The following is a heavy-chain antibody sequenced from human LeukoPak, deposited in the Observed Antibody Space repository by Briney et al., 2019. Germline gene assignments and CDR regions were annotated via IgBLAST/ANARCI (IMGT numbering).Heavy chain of an antibody. CDR2: IKSKTDGGTT. D-gene: IGHD7-27*01. J-gene: IGHJ4*02. CDR3: TTPQNNWGSDFDY. CDR1: GVTFSNAW. Sequence: GGALRLSCAASGVTFSNAWMSGVREAPGKGVEWVGRIKSKTDGGTTDYAARGKGRFTISRDDSKNTLYLQMNSLKTEDTAVYYCTTPQNNWGSDFDYWGQGTLVTVSS. V-gene: IGHV3-15*01.